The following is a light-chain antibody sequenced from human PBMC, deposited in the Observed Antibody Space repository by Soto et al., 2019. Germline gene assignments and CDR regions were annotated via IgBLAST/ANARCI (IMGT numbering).Light chain of an antibody. CDR1: QSVNTF. J-gene: IGKJ2*01. V-gene: IGKV3-11*01. CDR2: DAS. CDR3: QPRNTWHT. Sequence: EIVLTQSPVTLSLSPGERATLSCRASQSVNTFLAWYQQQPDHAPRLLIYDASKRAPGIPARFSGSASGADFTLTISSQEPEDFAVYYCQPRNTWHTFCQGTKLEIK.